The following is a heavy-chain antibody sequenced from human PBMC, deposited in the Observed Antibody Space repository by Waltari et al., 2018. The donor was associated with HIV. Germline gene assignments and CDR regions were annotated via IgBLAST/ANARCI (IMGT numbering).Heavy chain of an antibody. CDR3: AQDPRSYGWSRFGN. J-gene: IGHJ4*02. D-gene: IGHD3-10*01. CDR2: ITVNGVNT. V-gene: IGHV3-23*01. CDR1: GFTFSNYA. Sequence: EVQLLESGGGLVQPGGSLRLSCAAHGFTFSNYAMNWVRQTPGRGLEWVSAITVNGVNTYYADSVRGRFTISRDDSKNTLFLQMNSLRAEDTAVYYCAQDPRSYGWSRFGNWGQGTLVTVSS.